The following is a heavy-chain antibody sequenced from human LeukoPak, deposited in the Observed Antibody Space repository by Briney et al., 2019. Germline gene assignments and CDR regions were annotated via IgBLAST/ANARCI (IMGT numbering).Heavy chain of an antibody. Sequence: ASVKVSCKASGYTFTSYYMHWVRQAPGQGLEWMGIINPSGGSTSYAQKFQGRVTMTRDMSTSTVYMELSSLRSEDTAVYYCARGARAYDFWSGYYTDPMGGYFDYWGQGTLVTVSS. D-gene: IGHD3-3*01. CDR2: INPSGGST. CDR1: GYTFTSYY. CDR3: ARGARAYDFWSGYYTDPMGGYFDY. V-gene: IGHV1-46*01. J-gene: IGHJ4*02.